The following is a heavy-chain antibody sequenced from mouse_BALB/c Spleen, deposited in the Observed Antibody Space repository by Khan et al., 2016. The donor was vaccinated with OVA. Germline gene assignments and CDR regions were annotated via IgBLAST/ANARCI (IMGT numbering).Heavy chain of an antibody. Sequence: VQLKQSGPGLVAPSQSLSITCTVSGFSLTSDGVSWVRQPPGKGLEWLGVIWGDGSTNYHSALRSRLSIRTDNSKSQVFLKLDSLQTDDTSTYYGAKLRVFYFDSWGHGTTLTVSS. V-gene: IGHV2-3*01. J-gene: IGHJ2*01. CDR3: AKLRVFYFDS. CDR2: IWGDGST. CDR1: GFSLTSDG.